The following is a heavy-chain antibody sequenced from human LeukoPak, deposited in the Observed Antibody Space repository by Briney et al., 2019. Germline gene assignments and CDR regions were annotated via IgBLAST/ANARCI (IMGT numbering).Heavy chain of an antibody. CDR1: GYSFTTYW. CDR2: IDPSDSYT. CDR3: ARNYGSSDY. D-gene: IGHD4-17*01. Sequence: GESLKISCEGSGYSFTTYWISRVRQMPGKGLEWMGRIDPSDSYTDYSPSFQGHVTISADKSISTAYLQWSSLKASDTAMYYCARNYGSSDYWGQGTLVTVSS. J-gene: IGHJ4*02. V-gene: IGHV5-10-1*01.